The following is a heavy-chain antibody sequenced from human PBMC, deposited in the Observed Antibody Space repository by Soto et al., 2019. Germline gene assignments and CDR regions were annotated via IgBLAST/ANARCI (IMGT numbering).Heavy chain of an antibody. D-gene: IGHD3-10*01. CDR2: ISASNGNT. Sequence: ASVKVSCKASGYTFTSFGISWVRQAPGQGLEWMGWISASNGNTNYVQKLQGRVTMTTDASPSTAYMELRSLRSDDTAVYYCARDQGAEISLWFGESKGTFDYWG. CDR3: ARDQGAEISLWFGESKGTFDY. J-gene: IGHJ4*01. CDR1: GYTFTSFG. V-gene: IGHV1-18*01.